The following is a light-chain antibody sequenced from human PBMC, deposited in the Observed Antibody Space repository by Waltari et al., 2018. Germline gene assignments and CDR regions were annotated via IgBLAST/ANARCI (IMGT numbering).Light chain of an antibody. Sequence: QSALTQPASVSGSPGQSITISCTGTSSDVGRYNYVSWYQQHPGKVPKLLIFDVSNRPSGVSHRFSGSKSGNTASLTISGLQVEDESDYYCCSFTTRSTWVFGGGTKLTVL. J-gene: IGLJ3*02. V-gene: IGLV2-14*01. CDR2: DVS. CDR3: CSFTTRSTWV. CDR1: SSDVGRYNY.